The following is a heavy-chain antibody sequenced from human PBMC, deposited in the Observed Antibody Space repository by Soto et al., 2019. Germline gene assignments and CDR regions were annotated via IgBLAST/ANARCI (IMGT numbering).Heavy chain of an antibody. CDR2: ISGRGGSK. V-gene: IGHV3-23*01. CDR3: AKDITIFGDGVDY. Sequence: GGSLRLSCAASGFTFSSYAMSWVRRAPGKGLEWVSAISGRGGSKYYADSVKARFTISRDNSKNTLYLQMNSLRAEDTAVYYCAKDITIFGDGVDYWGQGTLVTVSS. CDR1: GFTFSSYA. D-gene: IGHD3-3*01. J-gene: IGHJ4*02.